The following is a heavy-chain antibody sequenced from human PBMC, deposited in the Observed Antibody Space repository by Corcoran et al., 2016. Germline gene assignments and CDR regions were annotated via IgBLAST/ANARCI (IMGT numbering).Heavy chain of an antibody. CDR1: GYTFTSYD. CDR2: MNPNSGNT. Sequence: QVQLVQSGAEVKKPGASVKVSCKASGYTFTSYDINWVRQATGQGLEWMGWMNPNSGNTGYAQKFQGRVTMTRNTSISTAYMELSSLRSEDTAVYYGAMSFRYCSGTSGYGATVVAYWGQGTLVTVAS. V-gene: IGHV1-8*01. CDR3: AMSFRYCSGTSGYGATVVAY. D-gene: IGHD2-2*01. J-gene: IGHJ4*02.